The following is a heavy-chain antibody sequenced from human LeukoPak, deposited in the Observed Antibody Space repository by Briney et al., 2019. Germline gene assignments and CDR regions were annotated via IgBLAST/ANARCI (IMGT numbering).Heavy chain of an antibody. D-gene: IGHD3-3*01. Sequence: SETLSLTCTVSGYSISSGYYWGWIRQPPGKGLEWIGSIYHSGSTHYNPSLKSRVTISVDTSKNQFSLKLSSVTAADTAVYYCARVSFLEWSFDYWGQGTLVTVSS. CDR2: IYHSGST. J-gene: IGHJ4*02. CDR1: GYSISSGYY. CDR3: ARVSFLEWSFDY. V-gene: IGHV4-38-2*02.